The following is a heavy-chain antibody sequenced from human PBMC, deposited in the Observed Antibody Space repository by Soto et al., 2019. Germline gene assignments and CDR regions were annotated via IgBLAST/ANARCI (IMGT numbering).Heavy chain of an antibody. CDR3: AKSLSALFSLGDFKY. Sequence: PGGSLRLSCAACGFTFSSYALNWVRQAPGKGLEWVAEISGSGTSTYYAPSVKGRFIISSDSSKNTLYLRMYSLRAEDTAMYYCAKSLSALFSLGDFKYWGQGALVTVSS. J-gene: IGHJ4*02. CDR1: GFTFSSYA. CDR2: ISGSGTST. V-gene: IGHV3-23*01. D-gene: IGHD2-21*01.